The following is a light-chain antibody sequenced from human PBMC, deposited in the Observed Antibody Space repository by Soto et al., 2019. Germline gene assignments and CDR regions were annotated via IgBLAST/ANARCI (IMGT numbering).Light chain of an antibody. J-gene: IGKJ4*01. V-gene: IGKV1-39*01. CDR1: QSVKTY. CDR3: QQSYSHPLT. Sequence: DIQMTQSPSSLSASVGDRVTISCRASQSVKTYLNWYQQKPGKAPKALIYAVSSLQSGVPSRFSGSGSGTDFTLTVNGLQPEDFGTYFCQQSYSHPLTFGGGTTVEIK. CDR2: AVS.